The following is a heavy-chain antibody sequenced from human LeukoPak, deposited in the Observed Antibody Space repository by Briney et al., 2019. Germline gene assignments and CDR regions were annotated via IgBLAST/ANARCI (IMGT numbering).Heavy chain of an antibody. V-gene: IGHV1-2*02. D-gene: IGHD2-2*01. CDR1: GFTFTDEY. Sequence: ASVKVSCKSSGFTFTDEYIHWVRQAPGQGLEWMGWINPYSGAMNYAQKFQGRVTLTRDTSISTAYMELSRLTSGDTAVYYCARDPKSQLLLDYWGQGTLVTVSS. CDR2: INPYSGAM. J-gene: IGHJ4*02. CDR3: ARDPKSQLLLDY.